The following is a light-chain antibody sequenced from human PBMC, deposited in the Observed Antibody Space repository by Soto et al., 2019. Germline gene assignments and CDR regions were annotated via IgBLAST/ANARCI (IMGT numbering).Light chain of an antibody. J-gene: IGKJ4*01. V-gene: IGKV3-20*01. CDR3: QQCSSSPLT. CDR2: DAS. CDR1: QSVGNNY. Sequence: EIVLTQSPGTLSLSPGERATLSCRASQSVGNNYLAWFQQKPGQAPRLLIDDASRRATGISDRFSGSGSGTDFTLTINRLEPEDFAVYYCQQCSSSPLTFGGGTKVEIK.